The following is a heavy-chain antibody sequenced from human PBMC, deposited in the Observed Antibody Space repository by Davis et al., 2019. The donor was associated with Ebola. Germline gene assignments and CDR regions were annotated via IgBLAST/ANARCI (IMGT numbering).Heavy chain of an antibody. CDR1: GYTFTDYN. D-gene: IGHD4-11*01. J-gene: IGHJ4*02. CDR2: VILKSGAT. Sequence: ASVTVSCKASGYTFTDYNIHWMRQAPGQGLEWLRRVILKSGATNYAQKFQGRVTMTRDTSISTVYMELSSLRYDDTADYYCARGHNYAHEYWGQGTLVTVSS. CDR3: ARGHNYAHEY. V-gene: IGHV1-2*06.